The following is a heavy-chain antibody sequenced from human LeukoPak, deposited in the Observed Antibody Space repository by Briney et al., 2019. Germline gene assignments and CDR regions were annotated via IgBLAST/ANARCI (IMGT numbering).Heavy chain of an antibody. CDR3: VTEANDSSGYYRYYFDY. CDR1: GFTFSSYA. J-gene: IGHJ4*02. V-gene: IGHV3-23*01. CDR2: ISGSGGST. D-gene: IGHD3-22*01. Sequence: GGSLRLSCAASGFTFSSYAMSWVRQAPGKGLEWVSAISGSGGSTYYADSVKGRFTISRDNSKNTLYLQMNSLRAEDTAVYYCVTEANDSSGYYRYYFDYWGQGTLVTVSS.